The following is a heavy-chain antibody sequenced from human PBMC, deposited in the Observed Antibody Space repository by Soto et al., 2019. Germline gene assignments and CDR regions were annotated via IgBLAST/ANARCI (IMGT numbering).Heavy chain of an antibody. J-gene: IGHJ4*02. CDR1: GSTFNNFA. V-gene: IGHV1-69*06. CDR3: ARAIKRWEVNYYFDY. D-gene: IGHD1-26*01. CDR2: IVVMSNAA. Sequence: QVGLLQSGAEVKEPGSSVRLSCQVSGSTFNNFAFSWVRQAPGQGPEWLGGIVVMSNAADYSQRFQDRVTITADTSTSTLYMELGSLTFDDTAVYYCARAIKRWEVNYYFDYWGQGTLVTVSS.